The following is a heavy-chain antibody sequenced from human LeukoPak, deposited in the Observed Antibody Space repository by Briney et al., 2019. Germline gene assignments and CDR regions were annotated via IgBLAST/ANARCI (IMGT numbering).Heavy chain of an antibody. CDR1: GGTFSSYA. Sequence: SVKVSCKASGGTFSSYAISWVRQAPGQGLEWMGGIIPIFGTANYAQKFQGRVTITADESTSTAYMELGSLRSEDTAVYYCARGLRYFDWSARSHYYYMDVWGKGTTVTISS. V-gene: IGHV1-69*13. CDR3: ARGLRYFDWSARSHYYYMDV. J-gene: IGHJ6*03. CDR2: IIPIFGTA. D-gene: IGHD3-9*01.